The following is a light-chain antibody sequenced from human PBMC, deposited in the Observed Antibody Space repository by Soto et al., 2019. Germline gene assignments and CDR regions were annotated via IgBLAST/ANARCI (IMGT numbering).Light chain of an antibody. CDR1: QSISSSY. CDR3: QQRIT. V-gene: IGKV3-20*01. J-gene: IGKJ5*01. CDR2: GAA. Sequence: EIVLTQSPGTLSLSPGERATLSCRASQSISSSYLAWYQQKPGQAPRRLIYGAAGRATVIPDRFSGSGSGSDFTLTISRLEPEDFAVYDCQQRITFGQGTRLEIK.